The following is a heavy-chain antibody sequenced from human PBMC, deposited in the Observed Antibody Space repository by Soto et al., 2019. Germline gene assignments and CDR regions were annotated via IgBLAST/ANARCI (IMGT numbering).Heavy chain of an antibody. D-gene: IGHD6-19*01. J-gene: IGHJ4*02. CDR1: GFTFSSYS. Sequence: GGSLRLSCAASGFTFSSYSMNWVRQAPGKGLEWVSYISSSSSTIYYADSVKGRFTISRDNAKNSLYLQMNSLRVEDTAVYYCAIEYSSGWYAGCDYWGQGTLVTVSS. V-gene: IGHV3-48*01. CDR3: AIEYSSGWYAGCDY. CDR2: ISSSSSTI.